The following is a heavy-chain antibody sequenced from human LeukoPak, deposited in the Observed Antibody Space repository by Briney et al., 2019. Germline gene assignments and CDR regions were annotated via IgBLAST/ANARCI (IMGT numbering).Heavy chain of an antibody. Sequence: GRSLRLSCAASGFTLSSYAMHWVRQAPGKGLEWVAVISYDGSNKYYADSVKGRFTISRDNSKNTLYLQMNSLRAEDTAVYYCARVRLLWFGELPDVWGKGTTVTVSS. CDR3: ARVRLLWFGELPDV. CDR1: GFTLSSYA. J-gene: IGHJ6*04. D-gene: IGHD3-10*01. V-gene: IGHV3-30*04. CDR2: ISYDGSNK.